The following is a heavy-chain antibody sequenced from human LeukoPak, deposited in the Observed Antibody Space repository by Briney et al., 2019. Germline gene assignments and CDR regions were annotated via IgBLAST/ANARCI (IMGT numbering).Heavy chain of an antibody. CDR1: GLTFSNCW. CDR3: AKDFTSSGYYFDN. CDR2: IKQDGSDK. J-gene: IGHJ4*02. V-gene: IGHV3-7*03. Sequence: GGSLRLSCAASGLTFSNCWMTWVRQAPGKGLEWVANIKQDGSDKFYVDSVRGRFTISRDNADNSLFLQMNSLRAEDTAVYYCAKDFTSSGYYFDNWGQGTLVTVSS. D-gene: IGHD3-22*01.